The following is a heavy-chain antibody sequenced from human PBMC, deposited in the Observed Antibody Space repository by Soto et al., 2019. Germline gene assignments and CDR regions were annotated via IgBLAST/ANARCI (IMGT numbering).Heavy chain of an antibody. Sequence: PSETLSLTCTVSGASIRYGGFSWMWIRHSPGKGLEWIGYISHLENTYFHPSFKSRLTMSIDRSRNQFSLNLSSVTAADRAVYYCVRGGGYDPFDYWGQGVLVTVSS. J-gene: IGHJ4*02. V-gene: IGHV4-30-2*06. CDR1: GASIRYGGFS. CDR2: ISHLENT. CDR3: VRGGGYDPFDY. D-gene: IGHD5-12*01.